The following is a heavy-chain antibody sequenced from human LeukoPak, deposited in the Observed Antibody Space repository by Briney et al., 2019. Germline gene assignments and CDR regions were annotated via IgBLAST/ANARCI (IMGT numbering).Heavy chain of an antibody. V-gene: IGHV4-59*08. CDR2: IYYSGSI. CDR3: AGHHPRNTVDF. J-gene: IGHJ4*02. D-gene: IGHD2/OR15-2a*01. Sequence: SETLSLTCTVSGGSISSYYWSWIRQPPGKGLEWVGYIYYSGSINYNPSLKSRVTISLDTSKNQFSLKLSSVTAADTAVYYCAGHHPRNTVDFWGQGTLVTVSS. CDR1: GGSISSYY.